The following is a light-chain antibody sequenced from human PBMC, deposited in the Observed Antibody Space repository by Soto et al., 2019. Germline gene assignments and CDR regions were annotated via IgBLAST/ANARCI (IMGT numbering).Light chain of an antibody. V-gene: IGKV1-5*01. CDR2: DAS. J-gene: IGKJ1*01. CDR1: QSINSW. CDR3: QQYNSYPWT. Sequence: DSQMTQSPSTLSASVGDRVTITCRASQSINSWLAWYQQKPGKAPKLLIYDASSLESGVPSRFSGSGSGTEFTLTISSLQPDDFATYYCQQYNSYPWTFGQGTKADI.